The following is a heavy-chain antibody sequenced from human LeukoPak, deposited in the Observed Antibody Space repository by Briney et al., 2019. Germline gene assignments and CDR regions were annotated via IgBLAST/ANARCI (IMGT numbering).Heavy chain of an antibody. J-gene: IGHJ4*02. CDR3: ASLPWLVRWIYY. CDR2: ISSNSTYI. Sequence: GGTLRLSCVASGFTFSSLAMNWVRQAPGKGLEWVSSISSNSTYIQYADSVKVRFTISRDNARNSLYLQMNNLRAEDTAVYYCASLPWLVRWIYYWGQGTLVTVSS. V-gene: IGHV3-21*01. CDR1: GFTFSSLA. D-gene: IGHD6-19*01.